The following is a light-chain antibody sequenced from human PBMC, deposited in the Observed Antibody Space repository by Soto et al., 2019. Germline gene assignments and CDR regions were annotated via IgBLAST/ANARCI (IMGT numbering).Light chain of an antibody. CDR3: YSYRGSSTFV. CDR1: SSDVGGYNY. J-gene: IGLJ2*01. V-gene: IGLV2-11*01. Sequence: QSALTQPRSVSGSPGQSVTISCTGTSSDVGGYNYVSWYQQHPGKAPKLMIYDVSKWPLGVPDRFSGSKSGNTASLTISGLQADDEADYYCYSYRGSSTFVFGGGTKLTVL. CDR2: DVS.